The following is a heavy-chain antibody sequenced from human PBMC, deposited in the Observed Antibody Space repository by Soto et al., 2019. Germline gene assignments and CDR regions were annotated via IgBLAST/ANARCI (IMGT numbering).Heavy chain of an antibody. Sequence: QVQLQESGPGLVKPSQTLSLTCTVSGDSMGSGGHYYNWIRLLPGKGLEWIGYIYYIGATHYNPSRMGRVSISIDTSTNQFSVRLISVTAADTALYFCARDKDLEPTVWGYWGQGTQVTVSS. V-gene: IGHV4-31*03. CDR2: IYYIGAT. CDR1: GDSMGSGGHY. J-gene: IGHJ4*02. CDR3: ARDKDLEPTVWGY. D-gene: IGHD7-27*01.